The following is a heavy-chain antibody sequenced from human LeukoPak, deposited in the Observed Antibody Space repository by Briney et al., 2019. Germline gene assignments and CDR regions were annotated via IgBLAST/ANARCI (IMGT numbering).Heavy chain of an antibody. Sequence: PSETLSLTRTVSGGSISSYYWSWIRQPPRKGLEWIGYIYTSGSANYNPSLNSRVTISVDTSQNPFSLKLSSVTAADTAVYYCARHIGSSSSWYSLRRSQEYYFDYWGQGPLVTVSS. CDR3: ARHIGSSSSWYSLRRSQEYYFDY. CDR2: IYTSGSA. CDR1: GGSISSYY. V-gene: IGHV4-4*09. J-gene: IGHJ4*02. D-gene: IGHD6-13*01.